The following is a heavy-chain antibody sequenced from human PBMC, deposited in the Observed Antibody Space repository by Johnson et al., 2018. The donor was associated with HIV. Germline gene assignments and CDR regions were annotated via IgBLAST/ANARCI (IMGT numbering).Heavy chain of an antibody. CDR2: ISYDGSDK. V-gene: IGHV3-30*03. Sequence: VQLVESGGGVVQPGRSLRLSCAASGFTFSSYGMHWVRQAPAKGLEWVAFISYDGSDKYYADSVKGRLTISRDSSRNTLYLVINRVRPEDTAVYYCARGQIAARWSDALHFWGQGTKVTISS. CDR1: GFTFSSYG. J-gene: IGHJ3*01. CDR3: ARGQIAARWSDALHF. D-gene: IGHD6-6*01.